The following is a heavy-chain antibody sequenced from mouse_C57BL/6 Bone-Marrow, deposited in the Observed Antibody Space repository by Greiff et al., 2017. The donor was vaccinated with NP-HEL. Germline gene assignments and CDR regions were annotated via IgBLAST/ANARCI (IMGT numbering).Heavy chain of an antibody. CDR3: ARERDGSSPAWFAY. D-gene: IGHD1-1*01. V-gene: IGHV5-17*01. CDR2: ISSGSSTI. Sequence: EVNLVESGGGLVKPGGSLKLSCAASGFTFSDYGMHWVRQAPEKGLEWVAYISSGSSTIYYADTVKGRFTISRDNAKNTLFLQMTSLRSEDTAMYYCARERDGSSPAWFAYWGQGTLVTVSA. CDR1: GFTFSDYG. J-gene: IGHJ3*01.